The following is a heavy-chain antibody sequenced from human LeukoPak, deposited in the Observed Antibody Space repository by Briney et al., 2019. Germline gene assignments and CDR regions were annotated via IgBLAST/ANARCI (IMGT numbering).Heavy chain of an antibody. D-gene: IGHD3-3*01. Sequence: GASVKVSCKASGYTFTSCDINWVRQATGQGLEWMGWMNPNSGNTGYAQKFQGRVTITRNTSISTAYMELSSLRSEDTAVYYCARGLRRAYYDFWSGPYYYMDVWGKGTTVTVSS. CDR2: MNPNSGNT. CDR1: GYTFTSCD. CDR3: ARGLRRAYYDFWSGPYYYMDV. V-gene: IGHV1-8*03. J-gene: IGHJ6*03.